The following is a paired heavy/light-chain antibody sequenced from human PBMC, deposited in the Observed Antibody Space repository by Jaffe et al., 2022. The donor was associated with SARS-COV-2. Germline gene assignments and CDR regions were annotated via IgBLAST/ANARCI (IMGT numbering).Light chain of an antibody. CDR2: AAS. J-gene: IGKJ2*01. V-gene: IGKV1-39*01. CDR3: QQSYSNPYT. Sequence: DIQMTQSPSSLSVSVGDRVTITCRASQSISSYLNWYQQKPGKAPKFLIYAASSLQSGVPSRFSGSGSGTDFTLTISSLQPEDFAIYYCQQSYSNPYTFGQGTKLEIK. CDR1: QSISSY.
Heavy chain of an antibody. D-gene: IGHD1-1*01. CDR1: GFSFSSYG. J-gene: IGHJ4*02. V-gene: IGHV3-30*18. CDR3: AKDIGNRYGSGFEY. CDR2: ISHDGKNE. Sequence: QVQLVESGGGVVQPGRSLRLSCAASGFSFSSYGIHWVRQAAGKGLEWVAVISHDGKNEYYADYVKGRFTISRDNSKNTLFLQMNSLRAEDTAVYYCAKDIGNRYGSGFEYWGQGTLVTVSS.